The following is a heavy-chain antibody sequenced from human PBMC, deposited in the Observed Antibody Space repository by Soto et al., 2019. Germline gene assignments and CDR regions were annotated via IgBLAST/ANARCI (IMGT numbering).Heavy chain of an antibody. CDR3: AHSEMYSSSPIGGVDY. V-gene: IGHV2-5*02. Sequence: QITLKESGPTLVKPTQTLTLTCTFSGFSLSTSGVGVGWIRQPPGKALEWLALIYWDDDKRYSPSLKSRLTVTXXTXKXXVVLTMTNMDPVDTATYYCAHSEMYSSSPIGGVDYWGQGTLVTVSS. CDR2: IYWDDDK. D-gene: IGHD6-13*01. J-gene: IGHJ4*02. CDR1: GFSLSTSGVG.